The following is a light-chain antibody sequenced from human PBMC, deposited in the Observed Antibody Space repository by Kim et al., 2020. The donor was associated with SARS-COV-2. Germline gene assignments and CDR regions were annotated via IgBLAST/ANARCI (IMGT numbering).Light chain of an antibody. CDR3: QQYGVAPPYT. V-gene: IGKV3-20*01. J-gene: IGKJ2*01. Sequence: EIVLTQSPGTLSLSPGETATLSCRTRQSVCSHCLAWYQQRPGQAPRLLIYSVSTRATGIPDRFSGSGSGTDFTLTISRLEPEDFAVYYCQQYGVAPPYTFGQGTKLEI. CDR2: SVS. CDR1: QSVCSHC.